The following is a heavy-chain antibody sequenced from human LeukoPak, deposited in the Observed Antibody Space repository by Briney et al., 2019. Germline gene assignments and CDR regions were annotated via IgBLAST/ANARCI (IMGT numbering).Heavy chain of an antibody. J-gene: IGHJ4*02. CDR2: INPSGGRT. Sequence: ASVKVSCKASGYTFTSYYMHWVRQAPGQGLEWMGTINPSGGRTSYAQKFQGRVTMTRGTSTSTVYMELSSLRSEDTAVYYCAREDSSGWYPLDYWGQGTLVTVSS. D-gene: IGHD6-19*01. CDR3: AREDSSGWYPLDY. CDR1: GYTFTSYY. V-gene: IGHV1-46*01.